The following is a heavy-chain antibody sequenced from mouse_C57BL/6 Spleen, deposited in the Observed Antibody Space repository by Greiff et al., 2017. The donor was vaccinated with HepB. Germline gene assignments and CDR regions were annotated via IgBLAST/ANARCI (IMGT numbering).Heavy chain of an antibody. D-gene: IGHD2-4*01. V-gene: IGHV1-64*01. CDR1: GYTFTSYW. Sequence: VKLQQPGAELVKPGASVKLSCKASGYTFTSYWMHWVKQRPGQGLEWIGMIHPNSGSTNYNEKFKSKATLTVDKSSSTAYMQLSSLTSEDSAVYYCAREGDYDAFDYWGQGTTLTVSS. J-gene: IGHJ2*01. CDR2: IHPNSGST. CDR3: AREGDYDAFDY.